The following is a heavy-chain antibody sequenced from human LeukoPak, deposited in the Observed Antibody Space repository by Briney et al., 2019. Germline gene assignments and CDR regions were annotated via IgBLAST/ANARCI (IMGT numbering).Heavy chain of an antibody. CDR2: SRSKSRSHTT. J-gene: IGHJ3*02. Sequence: GGSLRLSCAASGLTLSDQFMDWVRQAPGKGLKWIGRSRSKSRSHTTEYAASVKGRFTISRDDSGNLVYLQMNSLITEDTAVYFCTRDGGSRGNTAFTIWGQGTEVTVSS. V-gene: IGHV3-72*01. CDR1: GLTLSDQF. CDR3: TRDGGSRGNTAFTI. D-gene: IGHD2-15*01.